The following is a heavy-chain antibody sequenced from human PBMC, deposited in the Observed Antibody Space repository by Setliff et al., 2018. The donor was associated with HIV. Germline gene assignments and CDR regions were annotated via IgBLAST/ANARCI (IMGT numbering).Heavy chain of an antibody. J-gene: IGHJ4*02. CDR1: GYTFTDYF. CDR3: ATGRRSSSWYYFDY. V-gene: IGHV1-2*02. CDR2: ISPNNGDT. Sequence: GASVKVSCKASGYTFTDYFMHWVRQAPGQGLEWMGWISPNNGDTNIPQTFQGRVTMTRDTSINTAYMEFSSLRSDDTAVYYCATGRRSSSWYYFDYWGQGTLVTVSS. D-gene: IGHD6-13*01.